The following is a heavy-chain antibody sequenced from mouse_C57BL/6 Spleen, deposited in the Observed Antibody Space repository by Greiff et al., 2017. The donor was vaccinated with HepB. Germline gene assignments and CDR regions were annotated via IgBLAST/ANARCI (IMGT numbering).Heavy chain of an antibody. V-gene: IGHV1-15*01. D-gene: IGHD2-1*01. CDR2: IDPETGGT. J-gene: IGHJ1*03. CDR1: GYTFTDYE. CDR3: TREGDGNYTSFDV. Sequence: VKLQQSGAELVRPGASVTLSCKASGYTFTDYEMHWVKQTPVHGLEWIGAIDPETGGTAYNQKFKGKAILTADKSSSTAYMELRSLTSEDSAVYYCTREGDGNYTSFDVWGTGTTVTVAS.